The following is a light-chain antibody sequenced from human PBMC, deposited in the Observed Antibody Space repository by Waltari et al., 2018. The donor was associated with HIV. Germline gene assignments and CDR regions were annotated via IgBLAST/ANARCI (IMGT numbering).Light chain of an antibody. Sequence: QTVVTQEPSFSVSPGGTVTLTCGLSSGSVSTTYYPSWYQHTPGQAPRTLIYNTNTRSSGVPDRFSGSILGNKAALNITGAQADGECDYYCVLYMGSGISVFGGGTKLTVL. CDR1: SGSVSTTYY. CDR3: VLYMGSGISV. V-gene: IGLV8-61*01. J-gene: IGLJ2*01. CDR2: NTN.